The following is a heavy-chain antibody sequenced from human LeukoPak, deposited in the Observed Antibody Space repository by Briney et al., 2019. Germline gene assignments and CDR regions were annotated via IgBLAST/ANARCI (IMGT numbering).Heavy chain of an antibody. CDR3: ARGVHGDYRWYFDL. D-gene: IGHD4-17*01. J-gene: IGHJ2*01. CDR1: GGSISSSNYY. V-gene: IGHV4-39*07. CDR2: IYYSGST. Sequence: SETLSLTCTVSGGSISSSNYYWGWIRQPPGKGLEGIGSIYYSGSTYYSPSLKSRVTISVDTSKNQFSLKLSSVTAADTAVYYCARGVHGDYRWYFDLWGRGTLVTVSS.